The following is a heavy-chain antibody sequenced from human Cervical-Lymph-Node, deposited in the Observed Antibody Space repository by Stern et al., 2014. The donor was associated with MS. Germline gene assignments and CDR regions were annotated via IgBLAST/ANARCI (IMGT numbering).Heavy chain of an antibody. J-gene: IGHJ4*02. Sequence: MQLVESGGGVVQPGRSLRLSCAASGFTFSAHGMHWVRQAPGQGLEWVAGIWYDGSSKYCADSVKGRFTISRDNSKNTLYLQLNSLRAEDTAVFYCARGLYYFDYWGRGALVTVSS. CDR3: ARGLYYFDY. CDR1: GFTFSAHG. V-gene: IGHV3-33*01. CDR2: IWYDGSSK.